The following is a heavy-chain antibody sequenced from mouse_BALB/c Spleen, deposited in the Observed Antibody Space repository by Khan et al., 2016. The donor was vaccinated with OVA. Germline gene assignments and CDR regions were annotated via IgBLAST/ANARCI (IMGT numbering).Heavy chain of an antibody. CDR2: INPSNDYS. CDR1: GYIFTNYM. J-gene: IGHJ3*01. Sequence: VQLQQSGAELARPGASVKMSCKASGYIFTNYMMHWVKQRPGQGLEWIGDINPSNDYSNYNQNFKDKATLTADKSSSTAYMQLSSLTSEDSAVYYWARGGYGSFGFWGQGTLVTVSA. CDR3: ARGGYGSFGF. D-gene: IGHD1-1*01. V-gene: IGHV1-4*01.